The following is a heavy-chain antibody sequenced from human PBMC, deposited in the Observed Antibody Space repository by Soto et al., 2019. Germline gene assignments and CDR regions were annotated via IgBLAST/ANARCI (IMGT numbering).Heavy chain of an antibody. CDR1: GGSISSGGYS. CDR3: ARGDTVQDWFDP. Sequence: SETLSLTCAVSGGSISSGGYSWSWIRQPPGKGLEWIGYIYHSGSTYYNPSLKSRVTISVDRPKNQFSLKLSSVTAADTAVYYCARGDTVQDWFDPWGQGTLVTVSS. CDR2: IYHSGST. V-gene: IGHV4-30-2*01. D-gene: IGHD1-1*01. J-gene: IGHJ5*02.